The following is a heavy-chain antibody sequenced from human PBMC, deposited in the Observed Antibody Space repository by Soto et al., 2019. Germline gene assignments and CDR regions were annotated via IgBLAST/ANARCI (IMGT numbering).Heavy chain of an antibody. CDR2: IHYSGST. D-gene: IGHD6-13*01. V-gene: IGHV4-59*01. CDR3: ARYRREAVAGYTLDN. CDR1: GGSINSYY. Sequence: PSETLSLTCTVSGGSINSYYWTWIRQPPGKGLEWIGYIHYSGSTNYNPSLKSRVTISEDTSKSQFSLKVNSMTAADTAVYYCARYRREAVAGYTLDNWGQGILVTVSS. J-gene: IGHJ4*02.